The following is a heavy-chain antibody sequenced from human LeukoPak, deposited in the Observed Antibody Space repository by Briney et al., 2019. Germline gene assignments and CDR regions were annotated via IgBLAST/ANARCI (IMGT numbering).Heavy chain of an antibody. D-gene: IGHD2-15*01. CDR1: GGSFSGFF. V-gene: IGHV4-34*01. CDR3: ARDEVSCSGGSCSLGWFDP. CDR2: INHSGST. Sequence: SETLSLTCAVYGGSFSGFFWTWIRQPPGKGLEWIGEINHSGSTNYNPSLKSRVTISVDTSKNQFSLKLSSVTAADTAVYYCARDEVSCSGGSCSLGWFDPWGQGTLVTVSS. J-gene: IGHJ5*02.